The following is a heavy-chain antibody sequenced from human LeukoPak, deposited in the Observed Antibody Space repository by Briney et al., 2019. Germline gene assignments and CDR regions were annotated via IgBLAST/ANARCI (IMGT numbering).Heavy chain of an antibody. CDR2: MSGSGGST. D-gene: IGHD2-2*01. V-gene: IGHV3-23*01. CDR3: AKDQVGYCSSTSCPWYMDV. J-gene: IGHJ6*03. CDR1: GFTFSSYA. Sequence: GGSLRLSCAASGFTFSSYAISWVRQAPGKGLEWVSAMSGSGGSTYYADSVKGRFTIYRDNSKNTLYLQMNSLRAEDTAVYYCAKDQVGYCSSTSCPWYMDVWGKGTTVTVSS.